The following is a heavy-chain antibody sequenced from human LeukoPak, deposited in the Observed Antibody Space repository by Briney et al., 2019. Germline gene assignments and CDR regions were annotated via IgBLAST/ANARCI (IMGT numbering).Heavy chain of an antibody. J-gene: IGHJ6*03. CDR3: ARAKRTPPTIFGVVIMGYYYMDV. D-gene: IGHD3-3*01. Sequence: ASVKVSCKASGYTFTSYYMHWVRQAPGQGLEWMGIINPSGGSTSYAQKFQGRVTITGNTSISTAYMELSSLRSEDTAVYYCARAKRTPPTIFGVVIMGYYYMDVWGKGTTVTVSS. V-gene: IGHV1-46*01. CDR1: GYTFTSYY. CDR2: INPSGGST.